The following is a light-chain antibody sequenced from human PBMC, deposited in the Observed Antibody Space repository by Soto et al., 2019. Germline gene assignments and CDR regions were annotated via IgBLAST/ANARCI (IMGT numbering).Light chain of an antibody. V-gene: IGKV1-5*03. CDR2: KAS. Sequence: DIQMTQYPSTLSGSVGDRVTITCGASQTMSSWLAWYQQKPGKAPKLLIYKASTLKSGVPSRFSGSGSGTEFTLTISSLQPDDFATYYCQHYNSYSEAFGQGTEVDI. CDR3: QHYNSYSEA. J-gene: IGKJ1*01. CDR1: QTMSSW.